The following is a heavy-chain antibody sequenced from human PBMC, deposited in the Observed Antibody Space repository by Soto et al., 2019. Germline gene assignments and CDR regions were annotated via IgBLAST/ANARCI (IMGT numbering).Heavy chain of an antibody. CDR3: ARRGSGSYYDY. V-gene: IGHV3-23*01. Sequence: EVQLLESGGGLVQPGGSLRLSCAASGFTFSSYAMRWVRQAPGKGLEWVSAISGSGDSTYYADSVKGRFTTSRDNSKNTLYLQMNSLRAENTGVYYCARRGSGSYYDYWGQGTLVTVSS. CDR2: ISGSGDST. CDR1: GFTFSSYA. J-gene: IGHJ4*02. D-gene: IGHD1-26*01.